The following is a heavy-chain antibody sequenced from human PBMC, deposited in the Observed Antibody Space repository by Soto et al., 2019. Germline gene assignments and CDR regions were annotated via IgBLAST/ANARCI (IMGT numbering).Heavy chain of an antibody. J-gene: IGHJ6*02. CDR1: GYTFNNYG. CDR2: ISVYNGNK. Sequence: QLVQSGGEVKEPGASVQVSCKASGYTFNNYGITWVRQAPGQGLEWLGWISVYNGNKNYAKKVHGRVSMTADTSTSTAHMELRSLQSDDTAVYFCARVATTLIRGLKVDFYSMDVWGQGTTVTVSS. CDR3: ARVATTLIRGLKVDFYSMDV. D-gene: IGHD3-10*01. V-gene: IGHV1-18*01.